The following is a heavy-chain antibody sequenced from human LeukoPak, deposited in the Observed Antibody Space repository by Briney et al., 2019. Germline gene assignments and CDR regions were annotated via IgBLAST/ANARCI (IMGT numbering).Heavy chain of an antibody. CDR3: ARGLWFGDENPPYFDY. CDR2: INHSGST. CDR1: GGSFSGYY. V-gene: IGHV4-34*01. D-gene: IGHD3-10*01. Sequence: SETLSLTCAVYGGSFSGYYWSWIRQPPGKGLEWIGEINHSGSTNYNPSLKSRVTISIDTSKNQFSLKLSSVTAADTAVYYCARGLWFGDENPPYFDYWGQGTLVTVSS. J-gene: IGHJ4*02.